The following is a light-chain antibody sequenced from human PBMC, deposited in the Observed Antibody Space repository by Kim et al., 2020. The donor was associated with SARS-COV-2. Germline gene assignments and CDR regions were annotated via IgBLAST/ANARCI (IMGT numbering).Light chain of an antibody. J-gene: IGKJ1*01. CDR1: KSVSNNY. CDR3: QQYGGSPRT. CDR2: GAS. V-gene: IGKV3-20*01. Sequence: SPGERANLSCRASKSVSNNYVAWYQQKPGQAPRLLIYGASSRATGIPDRFSGSGSGTDFTLTISRLEPEDFAVFYCQQYGGSPRTFGQGTKVDIK.